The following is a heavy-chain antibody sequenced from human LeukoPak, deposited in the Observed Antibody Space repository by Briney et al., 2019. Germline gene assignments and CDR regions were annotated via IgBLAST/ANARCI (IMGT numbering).Heavy chain of an antibody. CDR3: ARGAYYYED. V-gene: IGHV3-48*01. D-gene: IGHD3-22*01. CDR2: ISSSSSTI. J-gene: IGHJ4*02. Sequence: GGSLRLSCAASGFTFSNYWMHWVRQAPGKGLEWVSYISSSSSTIYYADSVKGRFTISRDNAKNSLYLQMNSLRAEDTAVYYCARGAYYYEDWGQGTLVTVSS. CDR1: GFTFSNYW.